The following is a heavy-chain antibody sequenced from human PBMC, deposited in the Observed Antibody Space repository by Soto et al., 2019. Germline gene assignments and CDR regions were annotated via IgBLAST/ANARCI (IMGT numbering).Heavy chain of an antibody. CDR3: AHSRNLITEDAQVGDFDY. CDR1: GFSLTTAGVG. Sequence: QINLKESGPTLVKPTQPLTLTCSFSGFSLTTAGVGVGWVRQSPGEALEWLALIYWDDDERYSPSLKTRLPITKDTSKNQVVLKMTNMAPVDTATYYCAHSRNLITEDAQVGDFDYWGQGTLVTVSS. D-gene: IGHD3-16*01. V-gene: IGHV2-5*02. J-gene: IGHJ4*02. CDR2: IYWDDDE.